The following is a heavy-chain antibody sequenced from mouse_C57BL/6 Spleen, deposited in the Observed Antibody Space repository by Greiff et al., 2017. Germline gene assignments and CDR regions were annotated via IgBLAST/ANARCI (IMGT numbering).Heavy chain of an antibody. J-gene: IGHJ1*03. CDR2: IDPSDSYT. CDR3: ARPYDRGWYFDV. Sequence: VQLQQPGAELVKPGASVKLSCKASGYTFTSYWMQWVKQRPGQGLEWIGEIDPSDSYTNYNQKFKGKATLTVDTSSSTAYMQLSSLTSEDSAVYYCARPYDRGWYFDVWGTGTTVTVSS. V-gene: IGHV1-50*01. CDR1: GYTFTSYW. D-gene: IGHD2-12*01.